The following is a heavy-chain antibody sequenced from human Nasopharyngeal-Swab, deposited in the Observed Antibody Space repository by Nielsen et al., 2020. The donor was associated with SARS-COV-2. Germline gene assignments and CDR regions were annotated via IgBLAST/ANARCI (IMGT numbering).Heavy chain of an antibody. CDR3: ARERTDCSGGSCYSYGLDV. CDR1: GFTFSSYD. Sequence: GESLKISCAASGFTFSSYDMHWVRQATGKGLEWVSAIGTAGDTYYPGSVKGRFTISRENAKNSLYLQMNSLRAGDTAVYYCARERTDCSGGSCYSYGLDVWGPGTP. D-gene: IGHD2-15*01. CDR2: IGTAGDT. V-gene: IGHV3-13*01. J-gene: IGHJ6*02.